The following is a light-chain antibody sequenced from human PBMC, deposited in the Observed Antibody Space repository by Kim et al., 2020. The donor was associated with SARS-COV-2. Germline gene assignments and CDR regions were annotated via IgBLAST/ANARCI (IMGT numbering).Light chain of an antibody. J-gene: IGKJ4*01. Sequence: IMMTQSPATLSVSPGERATLSCRASQNVGSNLAWYQQKPGQAPRLLIYGASHRAPDIPARFSGSGSGAEFTLTIYSLQSEDFAVYYCKQTKNRPTFGGGTKVDIK. CDR3: KQTKNRPT. CDR2: GAS. CDR1: QNVGSN. V-gene: IGKV3-15*01.